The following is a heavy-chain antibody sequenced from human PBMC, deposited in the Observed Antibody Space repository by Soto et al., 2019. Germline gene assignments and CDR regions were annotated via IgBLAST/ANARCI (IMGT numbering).Heavy chain of an antibody. D-gene: IGHD4-17*01. J-gene: IGHJ6*02. CDR1: GGCISSYY. V-gene: IGHV4-4*07. CDR3: ARDQSHGDYGGVYYYDYYGMDV. CDR2: IYTSGST. Sequence: SSETLSLTWTVSGGCISSYYWSWIRQPAGKGLEWIGRIYTSGSTNYNPSLKSRVTMSVDTSKNQFSLKLSSVTAADTAVYYCARDQSHGDYGGVYYYDYYGMDVWGQGTTVTVSS.